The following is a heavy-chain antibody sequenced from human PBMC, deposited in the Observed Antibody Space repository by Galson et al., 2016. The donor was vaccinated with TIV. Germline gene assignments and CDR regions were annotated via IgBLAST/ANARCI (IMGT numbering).Heavy chain of an antibody. CDR2: TFYRSKWYN. J-gene: IGHJ4*02. D-gene: IGHD3-16*01. Sequence: CAISGDSVSSDSAAWNWIRQSPPRGLEWLGRTFYRSKWYNDYAPSVKSRITINPDTSKNQFSLQLNAVTPEDKAVYYCARATPSVFGIIMTLDSWGQGTLVTVSS. V-gene: IGHV6-1*01. CDR1: GDSVSSDSAA. CDR3: ARATPSVFGIIMTLDS.